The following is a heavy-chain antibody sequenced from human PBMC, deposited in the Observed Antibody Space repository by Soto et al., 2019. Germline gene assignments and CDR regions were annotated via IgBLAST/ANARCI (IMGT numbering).Heavy chain of an antibody. CDR1: GGSVSRTRYY. V-gene: IGHV4-39*01. CDR2: IYYTGST. CDR3: ARHNIVVVPAANHYYYMDV. D-gene: IGHD2-2*01. J-gene: IGHJ6*03. Sequence: SETLSLTCTVSGGSVSRTRYYWDWIRQPPGKGLEWIGNIYYTGSTNYSPSLKSRVTISVDTSKNQFSLKLSSVTAADTAVYYCARHNIVVVPAANHYYYMDVWGKGTTVTVSS.